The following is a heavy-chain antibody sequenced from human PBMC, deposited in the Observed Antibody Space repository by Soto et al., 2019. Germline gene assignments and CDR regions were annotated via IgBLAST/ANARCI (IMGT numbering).Heavy chain of an antibody. CDR3: TKVRGDPV. CDR1: GFTFSNYA. Sequence: EVQVLESGGDLVQPGGSLRLSCAASGFTFSNYAMNWVRQAPGTGPEWVSGISAGRSTYYADSVKGRFTISRDNSKSTLFLQMDSLRAEDTALYYCTKVRGDPVWGKGTTVTVSS. CDR2: ISAGRST. D-gene: IGHD4-17*01. V-gene: IGHV3-23*01. J-gene: IGHJ6*04.